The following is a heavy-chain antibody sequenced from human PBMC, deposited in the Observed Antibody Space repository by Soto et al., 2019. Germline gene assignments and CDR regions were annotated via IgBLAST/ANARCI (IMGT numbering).Heavy chain of an antibody. CDR2: INPSGGST. CDR3: ARESPGIAAAGTGWSWFDP. D-gene: IGHD6-13*01. Sequence: GASVKVSCKASGYTFTSYYMHWVRQAPGQGLEWMGIINPSGGSTSYAQKFQGRVTMTRDTSTSTVYMELSSLRSEDTAVYYCARESPGIAAAGTGWSWFDPWGQGTLVPVSP. V-gene: IGHV1-46*03. CDR1: GYTFTSYY. J-gene: IGHJ5*02.